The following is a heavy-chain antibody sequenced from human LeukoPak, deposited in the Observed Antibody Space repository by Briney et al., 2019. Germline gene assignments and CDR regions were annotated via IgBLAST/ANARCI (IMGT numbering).Heavy chain of an antibody. CDR2: IYHSGST. V-gene: IGHV4-30-2*01. Sequence: PSQTLSLTCAVSGGSISSGGYSWSWIRQPPGKGLEWIGYIYHSGSTYYNPSLKSRVTISVDTSKNQFSLKLSSVTAADTAVYYCARDSYFHSSGWYGGYFDYWGQGTLVTVSP. J-gene: IGHJ4*02. D-gene: IGHD6-19*01. CDR1: GGSISSGGYS. CDR3: ARDSYFHSSGWYGGYFDY.